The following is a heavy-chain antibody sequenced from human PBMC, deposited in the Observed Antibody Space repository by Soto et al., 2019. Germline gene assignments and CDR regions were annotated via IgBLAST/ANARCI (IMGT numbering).Heavy chain of an antibody. V-gene: IGHV4-31*03. CDR2: IYYSGST. Sequence: SETLSLTCTVSGGSISSGGYYWRWIRQHPGKGLEWIGYIYYSGSTYYNPSLKSRVTISVDTSKNQFSLKLSSVTAADTAVYYCAREGGIVGATAADYWGQGTLVTVSS. J-gene: IGHJ4*02. D-gene: IGHD1-26*01. CDR3: AREGGIVGATAADY. CDR1: GGSISSGGYY.